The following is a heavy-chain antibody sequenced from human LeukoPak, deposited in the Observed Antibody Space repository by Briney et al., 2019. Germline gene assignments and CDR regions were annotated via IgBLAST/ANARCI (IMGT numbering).Heavy chain of an antibody. J-gene: IGHJ3*02. Sequence: ASVKVSCKASGYTFTGYYMHWVRQGPGQGLEWVGWINPNSGGTNYAQKFQGRVTMTRDTSISTAYMELSRLRSDDTAVYYWARVSVTTGDAFDIWGQGTMVTVSS. CDR3: ARVSVTTGDAFDI. CDR2: INPNSGGT. CDR1: GYTFTGYY. V-gene: IGHV1-2*02. D-gene: IGHD4-11*01.